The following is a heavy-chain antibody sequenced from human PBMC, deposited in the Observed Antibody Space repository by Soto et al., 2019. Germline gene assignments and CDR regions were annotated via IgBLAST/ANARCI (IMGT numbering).Heavy chain of an antibody. CDR3: AGSGYGVGAFDI. J-gene: IGHJ3*02. Sequence: GGSLRLSCAASGFTFSSYAMHWVRQAPGKGLEWVAVISYDGSNKYYADSVKGRFTISRDNSKNTLYLQMNSLRAEDTAVYYCAGSGYGVGAFDIWGQGTMVTVSS. CDR1: GFTFSSYA. D-gene: IGHD4-17*01. V-gene: IGHV3-30-3*01. CDR2: ISYDGSNK.